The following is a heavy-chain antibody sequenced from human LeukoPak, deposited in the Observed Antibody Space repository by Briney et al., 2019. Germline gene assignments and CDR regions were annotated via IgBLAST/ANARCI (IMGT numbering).Heavy chain of an antibody. V-gene: IGHV3-33*01. J-gene: IGHJ4*02. Sequence: GGSLRLSCAASGFTFSSYGMHWVRQAPGKGLEWVAVIWYDGSNKYYADSVKGRFTISRDNSKNTLYLQMNSLRAEDTAVYYCARDGGSSWYSYYFDYWGQGTLVTVSS. CDR2: IWYDGSNK. CDR1: GFTFSSYG. D-gene: IGHD6-13*01. CDR3: ARDGGSSWYSYYFDY.